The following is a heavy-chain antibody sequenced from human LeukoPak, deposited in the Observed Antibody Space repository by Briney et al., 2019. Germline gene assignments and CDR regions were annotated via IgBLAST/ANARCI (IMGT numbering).Heavy chain of an antibody. CDR3: ATKQWLAPPPDS. J-gene: IGHJ4*02. CDR2: INTDGTVT. CDR1: GFTFSKYW. V-gene: IGHV3-74*01. D-gene: IGHD6-19*01. Sequence: GGSLRLSCAASGFTFSKYWMRWVRQAPGKGLESVSRINTDGTVTTYADSVKGRFTVSRDNADNTMFLQMNSVRDEDTAVYYCATKQWLAPPPDSWGQGTPVTVSS.